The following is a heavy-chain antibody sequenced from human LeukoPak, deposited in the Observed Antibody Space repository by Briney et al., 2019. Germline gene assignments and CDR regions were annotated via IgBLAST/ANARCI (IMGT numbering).Heavy chain of an antibody. V-gene: IGHV3-7*01. CDR2: IKKTGSET. CDR1: GFTFSHFW. CDR3: AREDGYCSGGNCYSYFDS. J-gene: IGHJ4*02. Sequence: GGSLRLSRAASGFTFSHFWMSWVRQAPGKGLEWVAYIKKTGSETYYVDSVKGRFTITRDNTRNSLFLQMYSLRAEDTAVYFCAREDGYCSGGNCYSYFDSWGQGTLVTVSS. D-gene: IGHD2-15*01.